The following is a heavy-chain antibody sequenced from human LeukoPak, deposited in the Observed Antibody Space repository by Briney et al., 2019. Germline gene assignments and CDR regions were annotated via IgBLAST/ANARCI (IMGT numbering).Heavy chain of an antibody. CDR3: AAEFSAYDPFDS. Sequence: SETLSLTCAVYGGSFSGYYWSWIRQPPGKGLEWIGEINHSGGTNHNPSLKNRVTISVDTSKNQFSLKLSSVTAADTAVYYCAAEFSAYDPFDSWGQGTLVTVSS. V-gene: IGHV4-34*01. CDR1: GGSFSGYY. J-gene: IGHJ4*02. CDR2: INHSGGT. D-gene: IGHD5-12*01.